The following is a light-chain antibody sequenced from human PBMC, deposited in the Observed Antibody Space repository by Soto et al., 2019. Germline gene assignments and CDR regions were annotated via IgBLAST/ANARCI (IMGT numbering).Light chain of an antibody. CDR2: GAS. CDR1: QSVSSNY. CDR3: QQYGSSPST. J-gene: IGKJ1*01. V-gene: IGKV3-20*01. Sequence: EIVLTQSPGTLSLSPGERATLSCRASQSVSSNYITWYQRKPGQAPRRLIFGASSRATGIPDRFSGSGSGTDFTLTISRLEPEDFAVYYCQQYGSSPSTFGQGTKVDIK.